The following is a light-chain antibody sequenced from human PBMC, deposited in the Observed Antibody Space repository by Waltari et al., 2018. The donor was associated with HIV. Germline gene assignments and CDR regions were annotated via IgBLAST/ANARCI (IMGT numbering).Light chain of an antibody. V-gene: IGLV1-47*01. CDR2: SHK. CDR1: NSNIGSSS. J-gene: IGLJ3*02. CDR3: STWDESQSFQV. Sequence: QPVLTQLPSMSGTPGQTVTISCSGSNSNIGSSSMYWYQHLPVTTPRLLIYSHKERPSGAPDRFSGSQSGTSASLTISGLRSEDEADYYCSTWDESQSFQVFGGGTKVTVL.